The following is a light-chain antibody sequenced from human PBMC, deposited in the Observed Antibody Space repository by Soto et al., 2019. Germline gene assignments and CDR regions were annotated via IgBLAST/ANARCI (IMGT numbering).Light chain of an antibody. Sequence: DIPLTQSPSFLSASIGDRVTITCRASQDIRSDLAWYQQTPGKAPKFLIYDASTLQRGVPSRFSGSGSGTDFTLTISSLQPEDFAIYYCQHLNSDPLTFGGGTKVEIK. V-gene: IGKV1-9*01. J-gene: IGKJ4*01. CDR2: DAS. CDR1: QDIRSD. CDR3: QHLNSDPLT.